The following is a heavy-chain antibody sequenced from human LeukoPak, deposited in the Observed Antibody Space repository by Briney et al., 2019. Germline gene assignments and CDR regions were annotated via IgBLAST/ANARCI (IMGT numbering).Heavy chain of an antibody. Sequence: SETLSLTCALYGGSFNGYYWIWIRQAPGKGLEYIGEINHRGNTNYNPSLKSRLTISIDTSKNQLSLNLPSVTAADTAVYYCARGGGVHLGLSSENAFNIWGQGTLVTVSS. CDR2: INHRGNT. D-gene: IGHD3-16*02. CDR1: GGSFNGYY. J-gene: IGHJ3*02. V-gene: IGHV4-34*01. CDR3: ARGGGVHLGLSSENAFNI.